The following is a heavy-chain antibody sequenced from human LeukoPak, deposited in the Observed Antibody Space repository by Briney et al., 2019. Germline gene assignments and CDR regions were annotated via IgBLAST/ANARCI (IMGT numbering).Heavy chain of an antibody. D-gene: IGHD3-10*01. Sequence: GGSLRLSCAASGFTFSSYGMHWVRQAPGKGLEWVAVISYDGSNKYYADSVKGRFTISRDNSKNTLYLQMNSLRAEDTAVYYCAKGGSGSYHLDYWGRGTLVTVSS. CDR3: AKGGSGSYHLDY. V-gene: IGHV3-30*18. J-gene: IGHJ4*02. CDR2: ISYDGSNK. CDR1: GFTFSSYG.